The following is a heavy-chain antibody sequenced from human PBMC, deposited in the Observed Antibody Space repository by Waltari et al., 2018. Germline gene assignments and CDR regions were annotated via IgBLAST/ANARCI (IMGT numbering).Heavy chain of an antibody. D-gene: IGHD3-10*01. Sequence: QVQLQESGPGLVKPSETLSLSCDVSGYSISTGYFWGWIRQSPGKGLEWLGTFSHSGDTYYNPSLENRVTISVDTSKNQFSLRLTSVTAADTAVHYCARPMGMTWYGDFDKWGQGTLVTVSS. CDR3: ARPMGMTWYGDFDK. V-gene: IGHV4-38-2*01. CDR1: GYSISTGYF. CDR2: FSHSGDT. J-gene: IGHJ4*02.